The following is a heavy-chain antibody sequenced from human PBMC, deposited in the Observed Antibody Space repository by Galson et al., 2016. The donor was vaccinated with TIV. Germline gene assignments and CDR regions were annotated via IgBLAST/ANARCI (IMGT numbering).Heavy chain of an antibody. V-gene: IGHV3-9*01. CDR3: VKGAGRYSRSWYFDY. J-gene: IGHJ4*02. CDR2: ISWNSDTI. D-gene: IGHD6-13*01. Sequence: SLRLSCAASGFTFDDYAMHWVRQAPGGGLEWVSSISWNSDTIVYADSMKGRFTISRDNSKNSLYLQMNSLTSDDTALYYCVKGAGRYSRSWYFDYWGQGTLVTVSS. CDR1: GFTFDDYA.